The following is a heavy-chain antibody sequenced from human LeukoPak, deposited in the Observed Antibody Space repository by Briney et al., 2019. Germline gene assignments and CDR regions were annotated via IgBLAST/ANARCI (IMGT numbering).Heavy chain of an antibody. CDR3: GRDSRYSIDS. Sequence: GSLRLSCAASGFTFSTYWMHWVRQAPGKGLVWVSRIVSDGSTTTYADSVKGRFTISRDNAKNTLYLQMNSLRAEDTAVYYCGRDSRYSIDSWGQGTLASVSS. J-gene: IGHJ4*02. V-gene: IGHV3-74*01. CDR1: GFTFSTYW. D-gene: IGHD1-14*01. CDR2: IVSDGSTT.